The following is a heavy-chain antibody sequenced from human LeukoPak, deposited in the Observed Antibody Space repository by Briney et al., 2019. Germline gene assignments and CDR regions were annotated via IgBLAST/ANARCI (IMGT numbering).Heavy chain of an antibody. CDR1: GDSISSSHW. Sequence: KASGTLSLTCAVSGDSISSSHWWTWIRQPPGKGLEWIGEIHHSGNTDYNPSLKSRVTISLDKSKNEFSLQMRSVTAADTAFYYCAPDQSVRSRYFDSWGQGALVTVSS. CDR2: IHHSGNT. D-gene: IGHD5/OR15-5a*01. V-gene: IGHV4-4*02. J-gene: IGHJ4*02. CDR3: APDQSVRSRYFDS.